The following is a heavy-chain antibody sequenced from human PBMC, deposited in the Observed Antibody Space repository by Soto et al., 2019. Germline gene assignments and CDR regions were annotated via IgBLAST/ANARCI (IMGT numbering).Heavy chain of an antibody. J-gene: IGHJ3*02. CDR1: GYSFTSYW. V-gene: IGHV5-51*01. CDR3: AITYYYDSSGYYYNGDAFDI. CDR2: IYPGDSDT. D-gene: IGHD3-22*01. Sequence: GESLKISCKGSGYSFTSYWIGWVRQMPGKGLEWMGIIYPGDSDTRYSPSFQGQVTISADKSISTAYLQWSSLKASDTAMYYCAITYYYDSSGYYYNGDAFDIWGQGTMVT.